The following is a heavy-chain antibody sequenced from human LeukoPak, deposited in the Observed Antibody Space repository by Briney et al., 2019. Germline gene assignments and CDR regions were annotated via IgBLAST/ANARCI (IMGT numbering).Heavy chain of an antibody. V-gene: IGHV3-74*01. D-gene: IGHD3-22*01. CDR2: INSDGSST. CDR3: AREGGRYYDSSGYPQH. J-gene: IGHJ1*01. CDR1: GFTFSSYW. Sequence: GGSLRLSCAASGFTFSSYWMHWVRQAPGRGLVWVSRINSDGSSTSYADSVKGRFTISRDNAKNTLYLQMNSLRAEDTAVYYCAREGGRYYDSSGYPQHWGQGTLVTVSS.